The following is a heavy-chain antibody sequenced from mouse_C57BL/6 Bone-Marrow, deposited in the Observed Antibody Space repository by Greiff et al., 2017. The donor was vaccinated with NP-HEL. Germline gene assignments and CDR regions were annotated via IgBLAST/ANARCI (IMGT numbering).Heavy chain of an antibody. CDR3: ARRLYYFDY. CDR2: ISTGGSYT. V-gene: IGHV5-6*01. Sequence: EVQRVESGGDLVKPGGSLKLSCAASGFTFSSYVMSWVRQTPDKRLEWVATISTGGSYTYYPDSVKGRFTISRDNAKHTLYLQMSSLKSEDTAMYYCARRLYYFDYWGQGTTLTVSS. CDR1: GFTFSSYV. J-gene: IGHJ2*01.